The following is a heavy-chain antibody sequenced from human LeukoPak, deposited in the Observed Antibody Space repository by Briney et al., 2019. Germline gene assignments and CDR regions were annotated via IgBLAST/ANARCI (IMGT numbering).Heavy chain of an antibody. CDR2: IYTSGST. CDR3: ARVNYYDSSGYYLDGYYYYYMDV. D-gene: IGHD3-22*01. V-gene: IGHV4-61*02. J-gene: IGHJ6*03. Sequence: SQTLSLTCTVSGGSISSGSYYWSWIRQPAGKGLEWIGRIYTSGSTNYNPSLKSRVTISVDTSKNQFSLKLSSVTAADTAVYYCARVNYYDSSGYYLDGYYYYYMDVWGKGTTVTVSS. CDR1: GGSISSGSYY.